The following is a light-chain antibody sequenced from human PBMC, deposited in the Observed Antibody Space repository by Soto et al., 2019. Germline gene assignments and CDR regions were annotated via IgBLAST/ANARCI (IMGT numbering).Light chain of an antibody. J-gene: IGLJ1*01. CDR2: DVI. CDR3: SSYTISTAYV. Sequence: QSALTQPASVSGSPGQSITISFTGTSSDIGGYNYVAWYQQHPGKAPKLIIYDVINRPSGISNRFSGAKSGNTASLTISGLQAEDEADYYCSSYTISTAYVFGTGTKLTVL. V-gene: IGLV2-14*03. CDR1: SSDIGGYNY.